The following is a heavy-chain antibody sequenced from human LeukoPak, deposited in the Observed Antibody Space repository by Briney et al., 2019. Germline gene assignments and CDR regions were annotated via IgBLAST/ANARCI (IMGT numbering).Heavy chain of an antibody. CDR2: ISGTGTTI. J-gene: IGHJ4*02. V-gene: IGHV3-11*04. CDR1: GLTFSDYY. CDR3: AVQITMIVVVPYFDY. Sequence: PGGSLRLSCAASGLTFSDYYMTWIRQAPGKGLEWVSSISGTGTTIYSADSVRGRFTVSRDNARNSLFLHMNSLGAEDTAVYYCAVQITMIVVVPYFDYWGQGTLVIVSS. D-gene: IGHD3-22*01.